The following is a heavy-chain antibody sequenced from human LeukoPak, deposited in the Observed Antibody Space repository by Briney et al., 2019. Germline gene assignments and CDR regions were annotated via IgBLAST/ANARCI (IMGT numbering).Heavy chain of an antibody. CDR1: GGSISSYY. V-gene: IGHV4-59*01. CDR2: IYYSGST. D-gene: IGHD3-10*01. J-gene: IGHJ4*02. CDR3: ARGSYGSGSYYPLLDY. Sequence: SETLSLTCTVPGGSISSYYRSWIRQPPGKGLEWIGYIYYSGSTNYNPSLKSRVTISVDTSKNQFSLKLSSVTAADTAVYYCARGSYGSGSYYPLLDYWGQGTLVTVSS.